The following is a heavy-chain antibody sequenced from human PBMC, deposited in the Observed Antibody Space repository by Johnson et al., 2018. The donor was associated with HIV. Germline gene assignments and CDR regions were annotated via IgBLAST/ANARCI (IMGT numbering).Heavy chain of an antibody. J-gene: IGHJ3*02. D-gene: IGHD3-16*01. Sequence: QVQLVESGGGVVQPGRSLRLSCAASGFTFSSYAMHWVRQAPGKGLEWVAVISYDGSNKYYADSEKGRFTISRDNSKNTLYLQMISLRAEDTAVYFGAKDERQLGGWSHAFDIWGQGTKVTVSS. CDR2: ISYDGSNK. CDR1: GFTFSSYA. CDR3: AKDERQLGGWSHAFDI. V-gene: IGHV3-30-3*01.